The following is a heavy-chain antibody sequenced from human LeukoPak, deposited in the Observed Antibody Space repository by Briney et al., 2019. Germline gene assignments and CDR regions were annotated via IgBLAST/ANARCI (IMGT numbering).Heavy chain of an antibody. CDR1: GFTFSSYG. V-gene: IGHV3-30*02. J-gene: IGHJ4*02. CDR3: AKDGCSATSCYSHY. D-gene: IGHD2-2*01. CDR2: IRYDGSNE. Sequence: GGSLRLSCAASGFTFSSYGMHWVRQAPGKGLEWVAFIRYDGSNEYYADSMKGRFTISRDNSKNTLYPQMNSLRAEDTAVFYCAKDGCSATSCYSHYWGQGTLVTVSS.